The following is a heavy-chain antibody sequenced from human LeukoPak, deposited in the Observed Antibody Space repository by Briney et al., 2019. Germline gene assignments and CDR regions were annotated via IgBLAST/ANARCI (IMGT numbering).Heavy chain of an antibody. CDR2: IYYSGST. CDR1: GGSISSYY. Sequence: PSETLSLTCTVSGGSISSYYWSWIRQPPGKGLEWIGYIYYSGSTNYNPSLKSRVTISVDTSKNQFSLKLSSVTAADTAVYYCARQVRQQWLVTTHDAFDIWGQGTMVTVSS. J-gene: IGHJ3*02. D-gene: IGHD6-19*01. V-gene: IGHV4-59*08. CDR3: ARQVRQQWLVTTHDAFDI.